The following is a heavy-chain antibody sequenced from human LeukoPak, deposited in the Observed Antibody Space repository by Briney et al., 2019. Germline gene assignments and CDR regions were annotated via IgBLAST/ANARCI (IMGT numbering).Heavy chain of an antibody. CDR1: GFTFSKYW. V-gene: IGHV3-74*01. J-gene: IGHJ4*02. D-gene: IGHD6-19*01. Sequence: GGSLRLSCAASGFTFSKYWMLWVRQAPAKRLESVSRINTDGTVTTYADSVKGRFTVSRDNAGNTMFLQMNSVRDEDTAVYYCATKQWLAPPPDSWGQGTPVTVSS. CDR2: INTDGTVT. CDR3: ATKQWLAPPPDS.